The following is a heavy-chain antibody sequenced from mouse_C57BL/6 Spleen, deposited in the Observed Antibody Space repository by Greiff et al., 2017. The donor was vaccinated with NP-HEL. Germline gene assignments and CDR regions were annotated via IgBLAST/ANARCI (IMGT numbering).Heavy chain of an antibody. CDR3: TTDYYDYDGAMDY. V-gene: IGHV14-4*01. D-gene: IGHD2-4*01. CDR2: IDPENGDT. J-gene: IGHJ4*01. Sequence: EVKLMESGAELVRPGASVKLSCTASGFNIKDDYMHWVKQRPEQGLEWIGWIDPENGDTEYASKFQGKATITADTSSNTAYLQLSSLTSEDTAVYYCTTDYYDYDGAMDYWGQGTSVTVSS. CDR1: GFNIKDDY.